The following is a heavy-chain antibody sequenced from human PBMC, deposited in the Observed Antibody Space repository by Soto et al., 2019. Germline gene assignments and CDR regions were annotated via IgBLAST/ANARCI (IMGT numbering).Heavy chain of an antibody. D-gene: IGHD3-10*01. V-gene: IGHV4-4*02. CDR2: IYHGGST. J-gene: IGHJ6*02. CDR1: GGSISGSNW. Sequence: QVQLQESGPGLVKPSGTLSLTCAVSGGSISGSNWWSWVRQPPGNGLEWIGEIYHGGSTNYNPSLKSRVGISVDKSKNQFSLRLSSVTAADTAVYYCARVAGGYFGMDVWGQGTTVTVSS. CDR3: ARVAGGYFGMDV.